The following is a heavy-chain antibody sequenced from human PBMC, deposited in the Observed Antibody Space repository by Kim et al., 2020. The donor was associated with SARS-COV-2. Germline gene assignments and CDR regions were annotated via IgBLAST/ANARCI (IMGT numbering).Heavy chain of an antibody. CDR1: GFTFSSNY. Sequence: GGSLRLSCAASGFTFSSNYMSWVRQAPGKGLEWVSVICGGGSTYYAASVEGRCTNSRDNSKNTLYLQKNSLRAEDTAVYYCARDKRPIYYYGSFDYGMDVWGQGTTVTVSS. CDR3: ARDKRPIYYYGSFDYGMDV. J-gene: IGHJ6*02. D-gene: IGHD3-10*01. V-gene: IGHV3-53*01. CDR2: ICGGGST.